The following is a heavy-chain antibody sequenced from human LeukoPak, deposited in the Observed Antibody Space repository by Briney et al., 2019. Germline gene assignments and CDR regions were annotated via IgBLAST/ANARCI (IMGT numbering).Heavy chain of an antibody. CDR1: GFTFSSYS. CDR2: ISSSSYI. D-gene: IGHD1-7*01. Sequence: GGSLRLSCAASGFTFSSYSMNWVRQAPGKGLEWVSSISSSSYIYYADSVKGRFTISRDNAKNSLYLQMNSLRAEDTAVYYCARYDYNWNYGAFDIWGQGTMVTVSS. J-gene: IGHJ3*02. CDR3: ARYDYNWNYGAFDI. V-gene: IGHV3-21*01.